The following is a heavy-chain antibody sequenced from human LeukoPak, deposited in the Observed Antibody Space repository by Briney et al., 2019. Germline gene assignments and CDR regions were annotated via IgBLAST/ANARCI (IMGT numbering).Heavy chain of an antibody. V-gene: IGHV3-21*01. CDR1: GFTFSSYS. D-gene: IGHD2-15*01. CDR2: ISSSSMYI. CDR3: ARDCSGGSCYPRQFYFDY. Sequence: GGSLRLSCAGSGFTFSSYSMKWIRQAPGKGLEWVSSISSSSMYIYYEDSVKGRFTISRDNAKKSLYLQMNSLRAEDTAVYYCARDCSGGSCYPRQFYFDYWGQGTLVTVSS. J-gene: IGHJ4*02.